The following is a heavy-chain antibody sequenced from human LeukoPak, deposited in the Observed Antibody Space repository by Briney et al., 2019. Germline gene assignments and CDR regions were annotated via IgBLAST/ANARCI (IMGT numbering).Heavy chain of an antibody. J-gene: IGHJ6*03. CDR2: INHSGST. CDR3: AREYPRYYYYYMDV. Sequence: SETLSLTCTVSGGSISSYYWSWIRQPPGKGLEWIGEINHSGSTNYNPSLKSRVTISVDTSKNQFSLKLSSVTAADTAVYYCAREYPRYYYYYMDVWGKGTTVTVSS. V-gene: IGHV4-34*01. D-gene: IGHD2-2*01. CDR1: GGSISSYY.